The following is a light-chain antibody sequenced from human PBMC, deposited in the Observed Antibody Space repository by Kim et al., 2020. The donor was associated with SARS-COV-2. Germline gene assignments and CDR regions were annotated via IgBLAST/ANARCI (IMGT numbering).Light chain of an antibody. J-gene: IGKJ2*01. CDR2: ATS. V-gene: IGKV1-27*01. Sequence: ISNNLAWYQQKPEKGPKLLIYATSTLQSGVPSRFSGSTSGADFTLTINSLQPEDVATYSCQEYYSAPYTFGQGTKLEI. CDR3: QEYYSAPYT. CDR1: ISNN.